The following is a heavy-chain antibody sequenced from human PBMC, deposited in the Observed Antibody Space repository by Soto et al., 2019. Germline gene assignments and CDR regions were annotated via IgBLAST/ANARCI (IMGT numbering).Heavy chain of an antibody. V-gene: IGHV1-69*01. J-gene: IGHJ6*02. CDR1: GGTFSSYA. Sequence: QVQLVQSGAEVKKPGSSVKVSCKASGGTFSSYAISWVRQAPGQGLEWMGGFIPMFNRPHSARKFQGRVTITADESTSTAYMELNNLISEDTAVYYCARGQFHHVSNYYYALDVWGQGTTVTVSS. CDR3: ARGQFHHVSNYYYALDV. CDR2: FIPMFNRP.